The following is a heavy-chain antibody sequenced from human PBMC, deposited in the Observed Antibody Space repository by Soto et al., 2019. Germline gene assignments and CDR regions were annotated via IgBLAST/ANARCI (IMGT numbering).Heavy chain of an antibody. CDR2: TSNGGGT. Sequence: GGSLRLSCVASGFSLSSYYMSWLRQAPGKGPEWVSLTSNGGGTEYAASVKGRFTVSRDNSRNTLFLQMNSLRADDTAVYYCVRDLSEWGQVTLVTAPQ. CDR1: GFSLSSYY. V-gene: IGHV3-66*01. J-gene: IGHJ4*02. CDR3: VRDLSE. D-gene: IGHD3-16*02.